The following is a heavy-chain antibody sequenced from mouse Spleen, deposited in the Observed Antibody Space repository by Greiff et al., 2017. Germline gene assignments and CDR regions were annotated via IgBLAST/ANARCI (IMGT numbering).Heavy chain of an antibody. D-gene: IGHD4-1*02. CDR3: ARNPQLGLGYFEY. CDR2: ISRGSGTT. J-gene: IGHJ2*01. Sequence: EVQLVESGGGLVKPGGSLKLSCAASGFTFSDYGMHWVRQAPGQGLEWVAYISRGSGTTYYADTLKGRSTLSGDNAKNTLYLQVTRLRSEDTAMYYGARNPQLGLGYFEYWGRGTTLTVSS. CDR1: GFTFSDYG. V-gene: IGHV5-17*01.